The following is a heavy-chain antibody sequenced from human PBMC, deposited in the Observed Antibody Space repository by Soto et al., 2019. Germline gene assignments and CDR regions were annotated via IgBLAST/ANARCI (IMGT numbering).Heavy chain of an antibody. D-gene: IGHD3-9*01. CDR1: GFTFSSYG. J-gene: IGHJ6*02. CDR2: ISYDGSNK. CDR3: AKDSARVYDILTGYRASVRGGMDV. V-gene: IGHV3-30*18. Sequence: PGGPLRLSCAASGFTFSSYGLHWVRQAPGKGLAWVAVISYDGSNKYYVDSVKGRFTISRDNSKNTLYLQMNSLRAEDTAVYYCAKDSARVYDILTGYRASVRGGMDVWGQGTTVTVSS.